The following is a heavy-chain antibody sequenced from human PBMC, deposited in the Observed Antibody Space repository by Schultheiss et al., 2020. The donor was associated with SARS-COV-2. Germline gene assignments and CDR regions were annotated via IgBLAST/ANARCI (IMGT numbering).Heavy chain of an antibody. Sequence: GESLKISCAASGFTFSSYAMHWVRQAPGKGLEWVAVISYDGSNKYYADSVKGRFTISRDNSKNTLYLQMNSLRAEDTAVYYCARALRYYYMDVWGQGTTVTVSS. V-gene: IGHV3-30*14. J-gene: IGHJ6*03. D-gene: IGHD4/OR15-4a*01. CDR3: ARALRYYYMDV. CDR1: GFTFSSYA. CDR2: ISYDGSNK.